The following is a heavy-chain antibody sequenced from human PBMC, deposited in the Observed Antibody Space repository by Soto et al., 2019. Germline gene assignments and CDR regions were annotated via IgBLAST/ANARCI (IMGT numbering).Heavy chain of an antibody. CDR2: IYYSGST. D-gene: IGHD6-13*01. J-gene: IGHJ2*01. CDR1: GGSISSSSYY. CDR3: ASLRAADGSDWYFDL. V-gene: IGHV4-39*07. Sequence: SETLSLTCTVSGGSISSSSYYWGWIRQPPGKGLEWIGNIYYSGSTNYNPSLKSRVTISVDTSKNQFSLKLSSVTAADTAVYYCASLRAADGSDWYFDLWGRGTLVTVSS.